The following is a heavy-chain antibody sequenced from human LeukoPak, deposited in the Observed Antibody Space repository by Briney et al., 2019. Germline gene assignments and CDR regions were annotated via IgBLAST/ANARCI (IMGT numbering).Heavy chain of an antibody. V-gene: IGHV1-46*01. D-gene: IGHD3-3*01. CDR1: AYTFTSYY. CDR3: ESEYYDFWSGLRPHEAFDI. J-gene: IGHJ3*02. CDR2: INSSGGST. Sequence: GASVKVSCKASAYTFTSYYMHWERQPPGRGLEWMGIINSSGGSTSYARKFLGRVTMTTDTSTSTIYKELSSLRSEDTAVYQCESEYYDFWSGLRPHEAFDIWGERTMVTASS.